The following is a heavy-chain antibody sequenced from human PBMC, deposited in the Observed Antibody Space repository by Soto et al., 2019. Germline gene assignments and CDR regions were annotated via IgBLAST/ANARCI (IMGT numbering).Heavy chain of an antibody. CDR1: ETKFSSLW. Sequence: DVQLVESGGGLVQPGGPLGLSCEASETKFSSLWMNWVRRAPGKGLEWVAIIEQNGGERNYLDSVKGRFTISRDNAKKSVYLQMNSLRAEDTALYYCVGGYGWLPDYWGQGTLVIVSS. J-gene: IGHJ4*02. V-gene: IGHV3-7*05. CDR3: VGGYGWLPDY. D-gene: IGHD6-19*01. CDR2: IEQNGGER.